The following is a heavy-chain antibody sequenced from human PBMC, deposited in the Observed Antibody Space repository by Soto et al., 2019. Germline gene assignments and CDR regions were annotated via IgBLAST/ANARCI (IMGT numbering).Heavy chain of an antibody. CDR2: FDPEDGET. CDR1: VYTLTELS. V-gene: IGHV1-24*01. CDR3: ATGLRGSYEHDAFDI. J-gene: IGHJ3*02. D-gene: IGHD1-26*01. Sequence: GASVKVSCKVSVYTLTELSMHWVRQAPGKGLEWMGGFDPEDGETIYAQKFQGRVTMTEDTSTDTAYMELSSLRSEDTAVYYCATGLRGSYEHDAFDIWGQGTMVTVSS.